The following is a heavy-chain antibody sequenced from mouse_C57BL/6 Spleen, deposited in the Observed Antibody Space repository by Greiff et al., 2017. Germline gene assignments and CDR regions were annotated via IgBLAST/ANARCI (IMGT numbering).Heavy chain of an antibody. CDR3: AKTGTDDYAMDY. D-gene: IGHD4-1*01. J-gene: IGHJ4*01. CDR2: IWRGGST. CDR1: GFSLTSYG. V-gene: IGHV2-5*01. Sequence: VMLVESGPGLVQPSQSLSITCTVSGFSLTSYGVHWVRQSPGKGLEWLGVIWRGGSTDYNAAFMSRLSITKDNSKSQVFFKMNSLQADDTAIYYCAKTGTDDYAMDYWGQGTSVTVSS.